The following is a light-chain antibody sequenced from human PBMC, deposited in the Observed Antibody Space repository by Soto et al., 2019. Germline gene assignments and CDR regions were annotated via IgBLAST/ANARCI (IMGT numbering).Light chain of an antibody. CDR3: QHYNNWPIT. CDR1: QSIGSN. J-gene: IGKJ5*01. Sequence: EKEITLTQATLSVSRGGRGTGSCRTSQSIGSNLAWYLQKPGQVPRLLIYGASTRATGISARFSCSGSGTEFTLTLSSLQSEDFAVYFCQHYNNWPITFGQGTRLEIK. CDR2: GAS. V-gene: IGKV3-15*01.